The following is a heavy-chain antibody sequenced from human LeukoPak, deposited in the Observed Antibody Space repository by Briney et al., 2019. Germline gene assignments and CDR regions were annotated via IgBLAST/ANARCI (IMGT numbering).Heavy chain of an antibody. D-gene: IGHD5-24*01. CDR2: ISSSSSTI. V-gene: IGHV3-48*04. J-gene: IGHJ4*02. Sequence: PGGSLRLSCAASGFTFSSYSMNWVRQAPGKGLEWVSYISSSSSTIYYADSLRGRFTISRDNAENSLYLQMISLRAEDTAVYYCARGRDGSQSPIDYWGQGTLVTVSS. CDR3: ARGRDGSQSPIDY. CDR1: GFTFSSYS.